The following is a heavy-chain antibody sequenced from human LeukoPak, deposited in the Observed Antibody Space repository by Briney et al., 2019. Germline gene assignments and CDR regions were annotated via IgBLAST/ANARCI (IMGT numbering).Heavy chain of an antibody. Sequence: ASVKVSCKASGYTFTIYDINWVRQAPGQGLEWVGWMNPNNGGTVYAKKFKGRDTMTRDTSTGTSYMELNSLRSEDTAVYYCARGAIFGVTPRGYGMDVWGQGTTVTVSS. V-gene: IGHV1-8*01. CDR3: ARGAIFGVTPRGYGMDV. CDR2: MNPNNGGT. CDR1: GYTFTIYD. J-gene: IGHJ6*02. D-gene: IGHD3-3*01.